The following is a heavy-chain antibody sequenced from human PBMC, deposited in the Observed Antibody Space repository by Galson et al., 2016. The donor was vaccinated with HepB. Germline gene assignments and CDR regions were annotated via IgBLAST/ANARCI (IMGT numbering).Heavy chain of an antibody. J-gene: IGHJ6*03. D-gene: IGHD5-18*01. CDR2: ISFDGNNK. CDR3: AKDSRGYWAYYHYYYMDV. CDR1: GFTFNSYG. Sequence: SLRLSCAASGFTFNSYGMHWVRQALGKGLEWLAFISFDGNNKDYADSVKGRFTISRDKSTKTLYLHMNRLRVEDTALYYCAKDSRGYWAYYHYYYMDVWGKGTTVTVSS. V-gene: IGHV3-30*18.